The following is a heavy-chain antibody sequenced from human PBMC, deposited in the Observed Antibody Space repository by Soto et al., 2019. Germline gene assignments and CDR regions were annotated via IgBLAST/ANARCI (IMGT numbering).Heavy chain of an antibody. D-gene: IGHD3-9*01. CDR1: GFTFSSYG. CDR2: ISSSTSYI. V-gene: IGHV3-21*01. CDR3: ARFHYDILTGGGYGFDY. Sequence: EVQLVESGGGLVKPGGSLRLSCAASGFTFSSYGMSWVRQAPGKGLEWVSSISSSTSYIYYTDSVKGRFTISRDNAKNSLYLQMNSLRAEDTAVYYCARFHYDILTGGGYGFDYWGQGTLVTVSS. J-gene: IGHJ4*02.